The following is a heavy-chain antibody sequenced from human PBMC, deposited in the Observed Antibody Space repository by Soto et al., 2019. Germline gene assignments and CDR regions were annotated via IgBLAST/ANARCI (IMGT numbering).Heavy chain of an antibody. Sequence: QVQLVESGGGVVQPGRSLRLSCAASGFTFSSYGMHWVRQAPGKGLEWVAVISYDGSNKYYADSVKGRFTISRDNSKNTLYLQMNSLRAEDTAVYYCAKEPVYGDYGDWGQGTLVTVSS. J-gene: IGHJ4*02. V-gene: IGHV3-30*18. D-gene: IGHD4-17*01. CDR2: ISYDGSNK. CDR1: GFTFSSYG. CDR3: AKEPVYGDYGD.